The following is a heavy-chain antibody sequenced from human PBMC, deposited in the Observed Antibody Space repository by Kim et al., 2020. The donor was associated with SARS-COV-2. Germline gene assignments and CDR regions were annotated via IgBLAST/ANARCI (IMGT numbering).Heavy chain of an antibody. Sequence: SVKVSCKASGGTFSSYAISWVRQAPGQGLEWMGRIIPILDIANYAQNFQGRVTITADKFTSTAYMELSSLRSEDTAVYYCARDGYYYDSSGYYYYFDYW. D-gene: IGHD3-22*01. CDR3: ARDGYYYDSSGYYYYFDY. CDR1: GGTFSSYA. CDR2: IIPILDIA. J-gene: IGHJ4*01. V-gene: IGHV1-69*04.